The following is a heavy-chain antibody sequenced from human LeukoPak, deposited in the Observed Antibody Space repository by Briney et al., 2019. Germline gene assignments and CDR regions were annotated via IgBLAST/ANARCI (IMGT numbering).Heavy chain of an antibody. CDR2: ISSSGSII. CDR3: ARDLTTVTTGLH. Sequence: PGGSLRLSCAASAFAFSSYEMNWVRQAPGKGLEWVSYISSSGSIIHYADSVKGRFTISRDNAKNSPYLQMNSLRAEDTAVYYCARDLTTVTTGLHWGQGTLVTVSS. D-gene: IGHD4-17*01. CDR1: AFAFSSYE. V-gene: IGHV3-48*03. J-gene: IGHJ4*02.